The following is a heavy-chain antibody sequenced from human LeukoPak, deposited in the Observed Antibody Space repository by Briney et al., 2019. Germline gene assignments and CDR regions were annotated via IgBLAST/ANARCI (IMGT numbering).Heavy chain of an antibody. D-gene: IGHD4-17*01. Sequence: GGSLRLSCSASGFTFSSYEMNWVRQAPGKGLEWVSYISSSGSTIYYADSVKGRFTISRDNAKNSLFLQMNSLRAEDTAIYYCALQRYGDYSNMDVWGLGTTVTVSS. J-gene: IGHJ6*02. CDR3: ALQRYGDYSNMDV. CDR2: ISSSGSTI. CDR1: GFTFSSYE. V-gene: IGHV3-48*03.